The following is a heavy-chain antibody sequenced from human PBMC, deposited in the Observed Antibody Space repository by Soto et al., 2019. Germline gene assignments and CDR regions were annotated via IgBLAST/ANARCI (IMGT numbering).Heavy chain of an antibody. CDR1: GFTFSSYG. CDR3: AKAWRSERYYYYYYGMDV. V-gene: IGHV3-30*18. D-gene: IGHD3-3*01. Sequence: GGSLRLSCAASGFTFSSYGMHWVRQAPGKGLEWVAVISYDGSNKYYADSVKGRFTISRDNSKNTLYLQMNSLRAEDTAVYYCAKAWRSERYYYYYYGMDVWGQGTTVTVSS. CDR2: ISYDGSNK. J-gene: IGHJ6*02.